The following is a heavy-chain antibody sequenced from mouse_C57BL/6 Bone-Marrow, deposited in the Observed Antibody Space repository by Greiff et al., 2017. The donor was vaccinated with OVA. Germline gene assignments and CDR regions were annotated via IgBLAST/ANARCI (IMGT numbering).Heavy chain of an antibody. CDR1: GYSITSGYY. Sequence: VQLQQSGPGLVKPSQSLSLTCSVTGYSITSGYYWNWIRQFPGNKLEWMGYISYDGSNNYNPSLKNRISITRDTSKNQFFLKLNSVTTEDTATYYCARDRYYGFPLAMDYWGQGTSVTVSS. CDR3: ARDRYYGFPLAMDY. D-gene: IGHD2-2*01. V-gene: IGHV3-6*01. J-gene: IGHJ4*01. CDR2: ISYDGSN.